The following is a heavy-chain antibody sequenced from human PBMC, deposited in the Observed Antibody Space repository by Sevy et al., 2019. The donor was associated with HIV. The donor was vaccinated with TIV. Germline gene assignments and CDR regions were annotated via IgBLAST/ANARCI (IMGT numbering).Heavy chain of an antibody. V-gene: IGHV3-15*01. CDR3: TTKNTDHDPSSGSKGGVY. CDR2: IKSKTDGGNT. J-gene: IGHJ4*02. Sequence: GGSLRLSCAASGFTFSNAWMSWVRQAPGKGLEWVGRIKSKTDGGNTDYAAPVKGRFTISTDDSKNTMYLQINSLKTEETAVYYCTTKNTDHDPSSGSKGGVYWGQGTLVTVSS. D-gene: IGHD3-3*01. CDR1: GFTFSNAW.